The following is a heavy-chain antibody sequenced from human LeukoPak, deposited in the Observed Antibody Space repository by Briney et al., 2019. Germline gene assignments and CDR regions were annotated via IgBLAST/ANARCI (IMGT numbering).Heavy chain of an antibody. D-gene: IGHD3-22*01. Sequence: PSGTLSLTCTVSGGSISSYYWSWIRQPAGKGLEWIGRMYTTGSTNYNPSLKSRVTMSVDTSKNQFSLKLSSVTAADTAVYYCARWGKYDSSGYYCGFDNWGQGTLVTVSS. V-gene: IGHV4-4*07. J-gene: IGHJ4*02. CDR2: MYTTGST. CDR3: ARWGKYDSSGYYCGFDN. CDR1: GGSISSYY.